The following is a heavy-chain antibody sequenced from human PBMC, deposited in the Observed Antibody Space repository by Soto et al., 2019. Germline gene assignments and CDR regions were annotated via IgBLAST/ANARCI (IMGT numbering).Heavy chain of an antibody. D-gene: IGHD6-13*01. CDR1: GYTFTSYG. CDR3: ARDLGKSIAAQMVNWFDP. J-gene: IGHJ5*02. Sequence: ASVKVSCKASGYTFTSYGISWVRQAPGQGLEWMGWISAYNGNTNYAQKLQGKVTMTTDTSTSTAYMELRSLRSDDTAVYYCARDLGKSIAAQMVNWFDPWGQGTLVTVSS. CDR2: ISAYNGNT. V-gene: IGHV1-18*01.